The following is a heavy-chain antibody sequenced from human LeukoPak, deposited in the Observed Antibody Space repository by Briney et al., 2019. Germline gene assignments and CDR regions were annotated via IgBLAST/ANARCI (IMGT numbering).Heavy chain of an antibody. CDR1: GGSFSDYY. CDR3: ARRVGYYYYMDV. Sequence: SETLSLTCAVYGGSFSDYYWTWIRQPPGKGLEWIGEINHSGSTNYNPSLKSRVTTSVDTSKNQFPLKLTSVTAADTAVYYCARRVGYYYYMDVWGKGTTVTVSS. V-gene: IGHV4-34*01. J-gene: IGHJ6*03. CDR2: INHSGST.